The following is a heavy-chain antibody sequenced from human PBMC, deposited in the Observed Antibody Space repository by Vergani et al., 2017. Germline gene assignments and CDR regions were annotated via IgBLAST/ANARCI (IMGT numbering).Heavy chain of an antibody. J-gene: IGHJ5*02. CDR3: ARSSSTRLNWFDP. V-gene: IGHV4-34*01. CDR2: INHSGST. CDR1: GGSFRGYY. Sequence: QVQLQQWGAGLLKPSETLSLTCAVYGGSFRGYYWSWIRQPPGKGLEWIGEINHSGSTNYNPSLKSRVTISVDTSKNQFSLKLSSVTAADTAVYYCARSSSTRLNWFDPWGQGTLVTVSS. D-gene: IGHD2-2*01.